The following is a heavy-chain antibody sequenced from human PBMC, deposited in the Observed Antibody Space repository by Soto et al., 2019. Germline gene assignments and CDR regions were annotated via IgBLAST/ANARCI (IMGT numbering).Heavy chain of an antibody. CDR1: GGTFSSYA. J-gene: IGHJ6*02. CDR3: AKEATPGVDYYGMDV. V-gene: IGHV1-69*01. D-gene: IGHD2-21*01. CDR2: IIPIFGTA. Sequence: SVMVSCTASGGTFSSYAISWVRQAPGQGLEWMGGIIPIFGTANYAQKFQGRVTITADESTSTAYMELSSLRSEDTAVYYCAKEATPGVDYYGMDVWGQGTTVTVS.